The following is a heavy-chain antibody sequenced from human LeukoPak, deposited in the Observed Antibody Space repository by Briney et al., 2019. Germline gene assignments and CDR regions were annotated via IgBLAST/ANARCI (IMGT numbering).Heavy chain of an antibody. V-gene: IGHV4-39*01. J-gene: IGHJ3*02. CDR2: IYYSGST. D-gene: IGHD3-22*01. Sequence: GSLRLSCAASGFTFSSYEMNWVRQPPGKGLEWIGSIYYSGSTYYNPSLKSRVTISVDTSQNQFSLKLSSVTAADTAVYYCARLGVTMIVVVITTEGAFDIWGQGTMVTVSS. CDR3: ARLGVTMIVVVITTEGAFDI. CDR1: GFTFSSYE.